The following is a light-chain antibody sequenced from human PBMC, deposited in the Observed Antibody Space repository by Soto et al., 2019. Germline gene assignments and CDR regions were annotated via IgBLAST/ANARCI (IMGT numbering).Light chain of an antibody. Sequence: QLVLTQSPSASASLGASVKLTCTLSSGHSSYAIAWHQQQPEKGPRYLMKLNSDGSHSKGDGFPDRFSGSSSGAERYLTISSLQSEDEADYYCQTWGTGILVVFGGGTKLTVL. V-gene: IGLV4-69*01. CDR2: LNSDGSH. CDR1: SGHSSYA. J-gene: IGLJ2*01. CDR3: QTWGTGILVV.